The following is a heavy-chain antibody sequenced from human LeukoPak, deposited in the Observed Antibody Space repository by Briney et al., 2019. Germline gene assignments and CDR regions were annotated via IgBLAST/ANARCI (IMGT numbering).Heavy chain of an antibody. CDR3: ALGTTSSPVDY. CDR1: GFSLSTSGEG. J-gene: IGHJ4*02. D-gene: IGHD1-1*01. CDR2: IYWDDDK. V-gene: IGHV2-5*02. Sequence: KESGPTLVKPTQTLTLTCTFSGFSLSTSGEGVGWISQPPGQALEWLALIYWDDDKRYSPSLKSRLTITKDTSKNLVVLTMTNMDPVDTATYYCALGTTSSPVDYWGQGTLVTVSS.